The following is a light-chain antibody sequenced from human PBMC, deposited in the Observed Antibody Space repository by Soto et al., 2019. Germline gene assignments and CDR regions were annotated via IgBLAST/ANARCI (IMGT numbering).Light chain of an antibody. CDR1: QSVRNN. J-gene: IGKJ1*01. Sequence: EIVMTQSPATLSVSPGERATLSCRASQSVRNNLAWYQQRPGQAPRLLIYGASTGDTGIPDRFSGSGSGTEFTLTISNLQPEDLAIYYCQQYNSWPQAFGQGTKVEVK. CDR3: QQYNSWPQA. V-gene: IGKV3-15*01. CDR2: GAS.